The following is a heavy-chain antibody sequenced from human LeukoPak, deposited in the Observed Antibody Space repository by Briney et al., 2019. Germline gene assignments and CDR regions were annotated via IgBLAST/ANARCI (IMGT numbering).Heavy chain of an antibody. CDR1: GGTFSSYA. J-gene: IGHJ4*02. V-gene: IGHV1-69*01. CDR3: ARTPRIAVAGMGFYYFDY. CDR2: IIPIFGTA. D-gene: IGHD6-19*01. Sequence: SVKVSCKASGGTFSSYAISWVRQAPGQGLEWMGGIIPIFGTANYAQKFQGRVTITADGSTSTAYMELSSLRSEDTAVYYCARTPRIAVAGMGFYYFDYWGQGTLVTVSS.